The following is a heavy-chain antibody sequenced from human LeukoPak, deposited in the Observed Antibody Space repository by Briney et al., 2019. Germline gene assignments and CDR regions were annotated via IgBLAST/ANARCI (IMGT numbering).Heavy chain of an antibody. D-gene: IGHD3-10*01. V-gene: IGHV3-30*18. J-gene: IGHJ6*03. CDR1: GFTFSSYA. CDR2: ISYDGSDK. Sequence: GGSLRLSCAASGFTFSSYAMHWVRQAPGKGLEWVTIISYDGSDKYYADSVRGRFTISRDNSKNTLYLQMNSLRAEDTAVYYCAKNEGNDLLWFGELLPTYYYYMDVWGKGTTVTISS. CDR3: AKNEGNDLLWFGELLPTYYYYMDV.